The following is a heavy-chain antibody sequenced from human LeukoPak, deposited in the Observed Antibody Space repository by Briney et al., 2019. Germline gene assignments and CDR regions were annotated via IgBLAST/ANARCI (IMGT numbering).Heavy chain of an antibody. CDR2: INPNSGGT. CDR1: GYTFTGYY. V-gene: IGHV1-2*02. Sequence: ASVKVSCKASGYTFTGYYMHWGRQAPGQGLEWMGWINPNSGGTNYAQKFQGRVTMTRDTSISTAYMELSRLRSDDTAVYYCARNHYSSGWYVGYWGQGTLVTVSS. J-gene: IGHJ4*02. D-gene: IGHD6-19*01. CDR3: ARNHYSSGWYVGY.